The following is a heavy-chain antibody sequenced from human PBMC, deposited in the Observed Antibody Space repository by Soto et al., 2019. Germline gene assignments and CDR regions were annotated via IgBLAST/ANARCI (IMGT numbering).Heavy chain of an antibody. CDR1: GGSISSGGYY. D-gene: IGHD2-15*01. V-gene: IGHV4-31*03. CDR2: IYYSGST. J-gene: IGHJ4*02. CDR3: ARVGCSGGSCYAGY. Sequence: QVQLQESGPGLVKPSQTLSLTCTVSGGSISSGGYYWSWIRQHPGKGLEWIGYIYYSGSTYYNPSLKSRVTISVYTSKNQFSLKLSSVTAADTAVYYCARVGCSGGSCYAGYWGQGTLVTVSS.